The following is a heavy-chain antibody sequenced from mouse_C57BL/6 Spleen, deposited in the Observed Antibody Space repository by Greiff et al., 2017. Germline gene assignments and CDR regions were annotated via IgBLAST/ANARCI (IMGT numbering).Heavy chain of an antibody. J-gene: IGHJ3*01. Sequence: VQLKESGGDLVKPGGSLKLSCAASGFTFSSYGMSWVRQTPDKGLEWVATISSGGSYTYYPDSVKGRFTISRDNAKNTLYLQMSSLKSEDTAMYYCARRGYDPWFAYWGQGTLVTVSA. CDR3: ARRGYDPWFAY. CDR2: ISSGGSYT. V-gene: IGHV5-6*01. CDR1: GFTFSSYG. D-gene: IGHD2-3*01.